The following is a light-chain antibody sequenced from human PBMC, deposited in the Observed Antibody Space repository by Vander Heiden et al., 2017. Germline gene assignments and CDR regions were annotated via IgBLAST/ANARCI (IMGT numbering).Light chain of an antibody. CDR2: DAS. J-gene: IGKJ1*01. CDR1: QSISSW. CDR3: QQYNRYSRT. Sequence: DIQMTQSPSTLSASVGDRVTITCRASQSISSWLAWYQQKPGKAPKLLIYDASSLQSGVPSRFSGSGSGTYFSLTISSLQSDDFATYYCQQYNRYSRTFGQGTKVEIK. V-gene: IGKV1-5*01.